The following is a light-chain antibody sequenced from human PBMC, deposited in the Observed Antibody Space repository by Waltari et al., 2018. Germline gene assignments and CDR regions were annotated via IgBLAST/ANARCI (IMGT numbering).Light chain of an antibody. J-gene: IGKJ1*01. Sequence: DIQMTQSPSSLSASVGDRVTITCRASQSIMSYLNWYQQKPGKAPELLIYAASNLQSGFPSRFSGSESGTDFALTISSLQPEDFATYYCEETYSSLRTFGQGTKVESK. CDR1: QSIMSY. V-gene: IGKV1-39*01. CDR2: AAS. CDR3: EETYSSLRT.